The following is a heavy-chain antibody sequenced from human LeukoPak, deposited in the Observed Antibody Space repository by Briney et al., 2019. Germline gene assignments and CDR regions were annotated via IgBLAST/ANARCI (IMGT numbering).Heavy chain of an antibody. CDR3: ARDQSYALEGVAFDI. CDR2: IWYDGSNK. J-gene: IGHJ3*02. CDR1: GFTFSSYG. D-gene: IGHD2-2*01. V-gene: IGHV3-33*01. Sequence: GGSLRLSCAASGFTFSSYGMHWVRQAPGKGLEWVAVIWYDGSNKYYADSVKGRFTISRDNSKNTLYLQMNSLRAEDTAVYYCARDQSYALEGVAFDIWGQGTMVTVSS.